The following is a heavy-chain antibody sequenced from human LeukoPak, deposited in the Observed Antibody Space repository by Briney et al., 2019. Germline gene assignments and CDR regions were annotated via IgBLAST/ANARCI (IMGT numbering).Heavy chain of an antibody. D-gene: IGHD1-26*01. J-gene: IGHJ5*02. CDR3: AKNKWESWFDP. Sequence: ASVKVSCKASGYTFTSSGISWVRQAPGQGLEWMGWISAYNGNTHYVQNLQGRVTMTTDTSTSTAYTELRSLRSDDTAVYYCAKNKWESWFDPRGQGTLVTVSS. CDR2: ISAYNGNT. CDR1: GYTFTSSG. V-gene: IGHV1-18*01.